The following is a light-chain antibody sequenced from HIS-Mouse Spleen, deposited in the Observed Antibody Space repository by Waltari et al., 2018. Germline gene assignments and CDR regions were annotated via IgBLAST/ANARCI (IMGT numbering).Light chain of an antibody. CDR2: EGS. Sequence: QSALTQPASVSGSPGQSITISCTGTSSDVGSSNLVSWYQQHPGKAPKLTIYEGSKRPSGVSNRFSGSKSGNTASLTISGLQAEDEADYYCCSYAGSSTYVFGTGTKVTVL. CDR3: CSYAGSSTYV. CDR1: SSDVGSSNL. V-gene: IGLV2-23*01. J-gene: IGLJ1*01.